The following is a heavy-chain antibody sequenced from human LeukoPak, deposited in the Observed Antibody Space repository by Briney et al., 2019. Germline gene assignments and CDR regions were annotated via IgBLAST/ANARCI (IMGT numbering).Heavy chain of an antibody. CDR1: GYSFTTYW. V-gene: IGHV5-51*01. D-gene: IGHD3-16*01. CDR2: IYPGDSDT. Sequence: GESLKISCKGSGYSFTTYWIGWVRQMPGKGLEWMGIIYPGDSDTRYSPSFQGQVTIPADKSISTAYLQWSSLKASDTAMYYCARLIVWGSDIVPRGYFDYWGQGTLVTVSS. CDR3: ARLIVWGSDIVPRGYFDY. J-gene: IGHJ4*02.